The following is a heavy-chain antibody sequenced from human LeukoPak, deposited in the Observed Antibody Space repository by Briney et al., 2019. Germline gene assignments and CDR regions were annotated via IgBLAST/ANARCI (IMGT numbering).Heavy chain of an antibody. CDR1: GGSISSSSYY. D-gene: IGHD6-19*01. CDR2: INHSGST. V-gene: IGHV4-39*07. J-gene: IGHJ4*02. Sequence: SETLSLTCTVSGGSISSSSYYWGWIRQPPGKGLEWIGEINHSGSTNYNPSLKSRVTISVDTSKNQFSLKLSSVTAADTAVYYCARGVFGRYSSGWYGRVGFDYWGQGTLVTVSS. CDR3: ARGVFGRYSSGWYGRVGFDY.